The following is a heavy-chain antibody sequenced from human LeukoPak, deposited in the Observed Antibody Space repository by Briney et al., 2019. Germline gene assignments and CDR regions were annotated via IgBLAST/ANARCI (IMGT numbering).Heavy chain of an antibody. J-gene: IGHJ4*02. D-gene: IGHD6-19*01. Sequence: SETLSLTCTVSGGSISSDYWSWIRQPAGKGLEWIGRIYISGSTNYNPSLKSRVPMSVDTSKNQFSLKLSSVTAADTAVYYCARDVDISGWYPNFDYWGQGTLVTVSS. CDR2: IYISGST. CDR3: ARDVDISGWYPNFDY. CDR1: GGSISSDY. V-gene: IGHV4-4*07.